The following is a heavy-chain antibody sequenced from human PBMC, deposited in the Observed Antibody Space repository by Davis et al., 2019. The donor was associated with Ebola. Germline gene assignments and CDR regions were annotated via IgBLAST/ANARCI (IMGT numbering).Heavy chain of an antibody. Sequence: ESLKISCAASGFSFSNAWMSWVRQPPGKGLEWIGEIYHSGSTNFNPSLKSRVTISVDKSKNQFSLKLSSVTAADTAIYYCAWNIPTAGFDPWGQGTLVTVSS. D-gene: IGHD1-1*01. V-gene: IGHV4/OR15-8*01. CDR2: IYHSGST. J-gene: IGHJ5*02. CDR3: AWNIPTAGFDP. CDR1: GFSFSNAW.